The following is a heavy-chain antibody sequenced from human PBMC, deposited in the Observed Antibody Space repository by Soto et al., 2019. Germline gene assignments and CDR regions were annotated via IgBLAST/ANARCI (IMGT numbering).Heavy chain of an antibody. D-gene: IGHD1-7*01. J-gene: IGHJ4*02. CDR1: GFTFSSYG. CDR2: SSATGAGT. V-gene: IGHV3-23*01. Sequence: LRLSCAASGFTFSSYGMTWVRQAPGKGLKWVSFSSATGAGTYYADSVKGRFTISRDNSKNTLYLQMTSLRADDTAVYYCAKDRRAGGNYGFYSDFWGQGALVTVSS. CDR3: AKDRRAGGNYGFYSDF.